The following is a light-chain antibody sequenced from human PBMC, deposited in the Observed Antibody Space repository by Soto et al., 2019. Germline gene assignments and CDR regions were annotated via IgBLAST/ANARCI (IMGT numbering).Light chain of an antibody. CDR2: SAN. CDR1: QDSSNF. J-gene: IGKJ1*01. V-gene: IGKV1-17*03. CDR3: LQHKSYHRT. Sequence: DIQMTQSPSDMSASVGDRVTITCRASQDSSNFLVWFQQRPGKVPKRLMYSANRLESGVPSRFSGSGSGPEFSLTISSLQPEDFATYYCLQHKSYHRTFGQGTKVEIK.